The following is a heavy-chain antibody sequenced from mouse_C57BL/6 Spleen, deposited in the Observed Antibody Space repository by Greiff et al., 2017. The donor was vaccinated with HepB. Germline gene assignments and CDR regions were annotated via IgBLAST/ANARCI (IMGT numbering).Heavy chain of an antibody. CDR1: GYTFTSYW. J-gene: IGHJ4*01. Sequence: VQLQQSGAELVRPGTSVKLSCKASGYTFTSYWMHWVKQRPGQGLEWIGVIDPSDSYTNYNQKFKGKATLTVDTSSSTAYMQLSSLTSEDSAVYYCARNWDGLDYAMDYWGQGTSVTVSS. D-gene: IGHD4-1*01. CDR3: ARNWDGLDYAMDY. V-gene: IGHV1-59*01. CDR2: IDPSDSYT.